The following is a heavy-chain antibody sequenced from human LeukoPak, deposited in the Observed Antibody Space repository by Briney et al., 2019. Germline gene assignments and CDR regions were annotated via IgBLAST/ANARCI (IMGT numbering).Heavy chain of an antibody. CDR3: ARTYGGNSRENWFDP. V-gene: IGHV1-69*04. D-gene: IGHD4-23*01. J-gene: IGHJ5*02. CDR1: GYTFTSYG. Sequence: SVKVSCKASGYTFTSYGISWVRQAPGQGLEWMGRIIPILGIANYAQKFQGRVTITADKSTSTAYMELSSLRSEDTAVYYCARTYGGNSRENWFDPWGQGTLVTVSS. CDR2: IIPILGIA.